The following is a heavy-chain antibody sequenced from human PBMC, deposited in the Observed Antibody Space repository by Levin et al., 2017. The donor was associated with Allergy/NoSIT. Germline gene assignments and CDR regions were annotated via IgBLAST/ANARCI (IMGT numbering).Heavy chain of an antibody. CDR2: IRSTSTPV. CDR1: GFNFNIYS. Sequence: GGSLRLSCEASGFNFNIYSMGWVRQAPGKGLEWVSHIRSTSTPVNYSDSVKGRFSISRDNAKNSLSLQMKNLSDDDTAMYYCARVGHFYDVSGYYSFAFDIWGQGTMVTVSS. CDR3: ARVGHFYDVSGYYSFAFDI. D-gene: IGHD3-22*01. J-gene: IGHJ3*02. V-gene: IGHV3-48*02.